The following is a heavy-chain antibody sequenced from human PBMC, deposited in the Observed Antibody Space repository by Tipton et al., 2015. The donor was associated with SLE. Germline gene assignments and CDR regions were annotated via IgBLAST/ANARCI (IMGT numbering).Heavy chain of an antibody. Sequence: SLRLSCAASGFTFSNYGMHWVRQAPGRGPEWVAAIWYDGSNKDYEDSVKGRFTISRDNSKNTLYLQMNSLRIEDTAMYYCAKAGSRYDFWSGYSYYFDYWGQGTLVTVSS. CDR2: IWYDGSNK. V-gene: IGHV3-30*18. J-gene: IGHJ4*02. D-gene: IGHD3-3*01. CDR1: GFTFSNYG. CDR3: AKAGSRYDFWSGYSYYFDY.